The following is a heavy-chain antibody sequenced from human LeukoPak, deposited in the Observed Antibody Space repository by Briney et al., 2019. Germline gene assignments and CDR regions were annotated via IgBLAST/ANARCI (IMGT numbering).Heavy chain of an antibody. CDR3: ARMRGPLRYFDWWNLYFDY. V-gene: IGHV4-34*01. Sequence: PSETLSLTCAVYGGSFSGYYWSWIRQPPGKGLEWIGEINHSGSTNYNPSLKSRVTISVDTSKNQFSLKLSSVTAADTAVYYCARMRGPLRYFDWWNLYFDYWGQGTLASVSS. J-gene: IGHJ4*02. D-gene: IGHD3-9*01. CDR2: INHSGST. CDR1: GGSFSGYY.